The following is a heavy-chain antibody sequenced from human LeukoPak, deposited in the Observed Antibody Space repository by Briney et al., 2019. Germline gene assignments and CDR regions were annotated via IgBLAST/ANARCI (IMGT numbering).Heavy chain of an antibody. V-gene: IGHV3-30*03. D-gene: IGHD6-6*01. CDR1: GFTFSRYG. J-gene: IGHJ4*02. CDR2: VSFEGSNK. CDR3: ARAGQLVSFDY. Sequence: GGSLRLSCAASGFTFSRYGMHWVRQAPGKGLEWVAVVSFEGSNKYYADSVKGRFTISRDNAKNSLYLQMNSLRAEDTAVYYCARAGQLVSFDYWGQGTLVTVSS.